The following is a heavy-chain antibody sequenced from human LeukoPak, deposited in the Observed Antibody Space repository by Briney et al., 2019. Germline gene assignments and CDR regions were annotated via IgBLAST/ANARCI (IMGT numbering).Heavy chain of an antibody. Sequence: SETLSLTCTVSGVSISRYYWSWVRQPDGKGLEWLGRIYTSGSTNYNPSLKRRVTMSVDTSKNQFSLKLSSVTVADTAVYYCARLKAATILSEKGYYYYYMDVWGKGTTVTVSS. CDR2: IYTSGST. CDR3: ARLKAATILSEKGYYYYYMDV. V-gene: IGHV4-4*07. CDR1: GVSISRYY. J-gene: IGHJ6*03. D-gene: IGHD5-12*01.